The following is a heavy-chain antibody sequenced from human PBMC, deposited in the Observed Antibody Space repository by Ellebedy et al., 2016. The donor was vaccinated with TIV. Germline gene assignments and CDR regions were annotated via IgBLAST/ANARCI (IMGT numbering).Heavy chain of an antibody. Sequence: SVKVSXKASGGTFSSYAISWVRQAPGQGLEWMGGIIPIFGTANYAQKFQGRVTITADESTSTAYMELSSLRSEDTAVYYCARDSRTYYYGSGSYSPPAFDIWGQGTMVTVSS. CDR3: ARDSRTYYYGSGSYSPPAFDI. V-gene: IGHV1-69*13. CDR2: IIPIFGTA. CDR1: GGTFSSYA. D-gene: IGHD3-10*01. J-gene: IGHJ3*02.